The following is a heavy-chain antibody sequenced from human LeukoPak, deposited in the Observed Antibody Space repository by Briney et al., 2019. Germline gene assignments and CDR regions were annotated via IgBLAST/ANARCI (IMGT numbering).Heavy chain of an antibody. J-gene: IGHJ4*02. CDR3: AKGSAQWLASAFDC. CDR2: IYSGGST. CDR1: GFTVSSNY. Sequence: PGGSLRLSCAASGFTVSSNYMSWVRQAPGKGLEWVSVIYSGGSTYYADSVKGRFTISRDNSKNTLYLQMNSLRAEDTAVYYCAKGSAQWLASAFDCWGQGTLVTVSS. D-gene: IGHD6-19*01. V-gene: IGHV3-53*01.